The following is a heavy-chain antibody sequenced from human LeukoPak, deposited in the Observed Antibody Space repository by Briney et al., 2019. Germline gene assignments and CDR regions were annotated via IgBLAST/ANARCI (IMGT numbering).Heavy chain of an antibody. D-gene: IGHD3-16*02. CDR1: GYIITTYA. CDR2: INKGNGNT. J-gene: IGHJ4*02. V-gene: IGHV1-3*04. Sequence: GASVKVSCKATGYIITTYAMHWVRQAPGQRFEWMGWINKGNGNTKYSQKIEGRVRITRDTSANAVYLELSSLRSEDTAIYYCARDFGGVIPYFFDNWGQGSLVAVSS. CDR3: ARDFGGVIPYFFDN.